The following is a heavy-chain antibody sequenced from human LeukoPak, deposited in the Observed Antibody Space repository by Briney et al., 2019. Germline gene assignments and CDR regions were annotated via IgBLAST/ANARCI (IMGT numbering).Heavy chain of an antibody. V-gene: IGHV1-18*01. CDR3: ARDAAGSSGWTGTFDY. CDR1: GYTFTGYG. Sequence: ASVKVSCKASGYTFTGYGISWVRQAPGQGLEWMGWISAYNGNTNYAQKLQGRVTMTTDTSTSTAYMELRSLRSDDTAVYYCARDAAGSSGWTGTFDYWGQGTLVTVSS. J-gene: IGHJ4*02. CDR2: ISAYNGNT. D-gene: IGHD6-19*01.